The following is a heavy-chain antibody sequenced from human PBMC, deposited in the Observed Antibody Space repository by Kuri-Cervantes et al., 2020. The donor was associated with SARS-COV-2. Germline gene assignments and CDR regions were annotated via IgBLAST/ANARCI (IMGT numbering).Heavy chain of an antibody. CDR3: ARGYTDITMIVVVITGAAHYFDY. J-gene: IGHJ4*02. CDR2: INHSGRT. V-gene: IGHV4-34*01. Sequence: ESLKISCAVSGGSFSGYSWTWIRQSPGKGLEWIREINHSGRTNYNPSLKSRVTISLDTSKNQFSLKLSSVTAADTALYYCARGYTDITMIVVVITGAAHYFDYWGRGTLVTVSS. D-gene: IGHD3-22*01. CDR1: GGSFSGYS.